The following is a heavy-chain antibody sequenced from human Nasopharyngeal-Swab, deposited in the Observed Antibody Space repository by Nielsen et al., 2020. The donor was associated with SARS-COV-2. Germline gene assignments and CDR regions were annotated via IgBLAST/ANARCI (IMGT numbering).Heavy chain of an antibody. CDR2: ITNGGIMT. Sequence: GESLKISCAASGFTFTDYYMTWVRQAPGKGLEWVSYITNGGIMTYYADSVKGRFTMSRDNAKTSLYLQMNSLRAEDTAMYYCARGTQAVVVPAAPSDYMDVWGKGTTVTVSS. CDR1: GFTFTDYY. CDR3: ARGTQAVVVPAAPSDYMDV. V-gene: IGHV3-11*04. J-gene: IGHJ6*03. D-gene: IGHD2-2*01.